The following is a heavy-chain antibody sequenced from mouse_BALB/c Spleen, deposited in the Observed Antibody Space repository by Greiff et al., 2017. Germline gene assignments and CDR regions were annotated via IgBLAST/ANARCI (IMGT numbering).Heavy chain of an antibody. J-gene: IGHJ2*01. V-gene: IGHV8-12*01. CDR1: GFSLSTSGMG. D-gene: IGHD1-1*01. CDR3: ARRLAGSSFDY. CDR2: IYWDDDK. Sequence: QVTLKVSGPGILQPSQTLSLTCSFSGFSLSTSGMGVSWIRQPSGKGLEWLAHIYWDDDKRYNPSLKSRLTISKDTSSNQVFLKITSVDTADTATYYCARRLAGSSFDYWGQGTTLTVSS.